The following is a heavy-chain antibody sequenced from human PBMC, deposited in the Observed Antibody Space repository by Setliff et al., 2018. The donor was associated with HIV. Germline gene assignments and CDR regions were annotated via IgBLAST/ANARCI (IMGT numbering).Heavy chain of an antibody. CDR2: IRYDGSNK. CDR3: TSWGVPRDGFDI. Sequence: QPGGSLRLSCAASGFTFSSYGMHWVRQAPGKGLEWVAFIRYDGSNKYYADSVKGRFTISRDNSKNTLYLQMNSVRGEDTAVYYCTSWGVPRDGFDIWGHGTKVTVSS. V-gene: IGHV3-30*02. J-gene: IGHJ3*02. CDR1: GFTFSSYG. D-gene: IGHD3-16*01.